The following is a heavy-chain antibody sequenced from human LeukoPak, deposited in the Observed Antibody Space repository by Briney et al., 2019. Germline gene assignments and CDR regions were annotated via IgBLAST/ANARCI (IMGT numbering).Heavy chain of an antibody. CDR1: GYTFTGYY. J-gene: IGHJ3*02. D-gene: IGHD4-17*01. CDR2: INPNSGGT. V-gene: IGHV1-2*02. Sequence: ASVKVSCKASGYTFTGYYMHWVRQAPGQGLEWMGWINPNSGGTNYAQKFQGRVTMTRDTSISTAYMELRSLRSDDTAVYYCARDNPGSFGDYDAFDIWGQGTMVTVSS. CDR3: ARDNPGSFGDYDAFDI.